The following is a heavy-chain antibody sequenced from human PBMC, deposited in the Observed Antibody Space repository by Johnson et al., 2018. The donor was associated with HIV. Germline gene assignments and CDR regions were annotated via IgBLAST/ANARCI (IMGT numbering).Heavy chain of an antibody. Sequence: QVQLVESGGGVVRPGRSLRLSCAASGFTFSNYPMHWVRQAPGKGLEWVAVISYDGSNKYYADSVKGRFTISRDNSKNTLYLQMNSLRAEDTAVYYCARETDIAPYSGSYPTQAFDIWGQGTMVTVSS. CDR1: GFTFSNYP. CDR3: ARETDIAPYSGSYPTQAFDI. CDR2: ISYDGSNK. D-gene: IGHD1-26*01. V-gene: IGHV3-30*04. J-gene: IGHJ3*02.